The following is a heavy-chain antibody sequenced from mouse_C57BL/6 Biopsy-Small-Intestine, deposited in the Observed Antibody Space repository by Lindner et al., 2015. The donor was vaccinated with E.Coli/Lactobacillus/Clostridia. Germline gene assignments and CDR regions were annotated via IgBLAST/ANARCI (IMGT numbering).Heavy chain of an antibody. CDR2: INPSTGAT. CDR1: GYSFTGYY. Sequence: VQLQESGPELVKPGTSVKISCKASGYSFTGYYMNWVKQGPEKSLEWIGEINPSTGATTYNQRFKAKATLTVDKSSNTAYMQLKSLTSEDSAVYYCARSYYDYLDFWGQGTTFTVSS. D-gene: IGHD2-4*01. J-gene: IGHJ2*01. CDR3: ARSYYDYLDF. V-gene: IGHV1-42*01.